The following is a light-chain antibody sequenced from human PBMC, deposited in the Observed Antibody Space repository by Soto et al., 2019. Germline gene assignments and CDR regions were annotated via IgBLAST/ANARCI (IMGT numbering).Light chain of an antibody. CDR1: SNDVGGYKY. CDR2: DVS. J-gene: IGLJ1*01. V-gene: IGLV2-11*01. Sequence: QSVLTQPRSVSGSPGQSVTISCTGTSNDVGGYKYVSWYQQYPGKAPKLMIYDVSKRPSGVPDRFSGSKSGNTASLTISGLQAEDEADYYCCSYAGSYTFGFGTGTKLTVL. CDR3: CSYAGSYTFG.